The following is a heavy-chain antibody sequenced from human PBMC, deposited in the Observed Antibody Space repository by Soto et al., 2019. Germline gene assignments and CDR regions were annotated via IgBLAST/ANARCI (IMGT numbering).Heavy chain of an antibody. CDR2: IGTAGDT. CDR1: GFSFSSYD. V-gene: IGHV3-13*01. CDR3: ARVLPYYDFWSGPYYGMDV. D-gene: IGHD3-3*01. J-gene: IGHJ6*02. Sequence: GGSLRLSCAASGFSFSSYDMHWVRQATGKGLEWVSAIGTAGDTYYPGSVKGRFTISRENAKNSLYLQMNSLRAEDTAVYYCARVLPYYDFWSGPYYGMDVWGQGTTVTVSS.